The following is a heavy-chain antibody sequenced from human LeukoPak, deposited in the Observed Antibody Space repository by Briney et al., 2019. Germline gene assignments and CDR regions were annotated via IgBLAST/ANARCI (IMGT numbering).Heavy chain of an antibody. J-gene: IGHJ4*02. CDR1: GFTFSSYA. Sequence: GRSLRLSCAASGFTFSSYAMHWVRQAPGKGLEWVAVISFDGSNKYYADSVKGRFTISRDNSKNTLYLQMNSLRAEDTAVYYCARDKYPGSGSYYIFDYWGQGTPVTVSS. D-gene: IGHD1-26*01. V-gene: IGHV3-30-3*01. CDR3: ARDKYPGSGSYYIFDY. CDR2: ISFDGSNK.